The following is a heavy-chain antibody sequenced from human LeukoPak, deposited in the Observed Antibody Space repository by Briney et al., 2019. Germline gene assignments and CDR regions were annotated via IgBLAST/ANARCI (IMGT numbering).Heavy chain of an antibody. CDR2: INPSGGST. Sequence: ASVKVSCKASGYTFTSYGISWVRQAPGQGLEWMGIINPSGGSTSYAQKFQGRVTMTRDTSTSTVYMELSSLRSEDTAVYYCARDRGYYDSSGYPDYWGQGTLVTVSS. CDR1: GYTFTSYG. J-gene: IGHJ4*02. CDR3: ARDRGYYDSSGYPDY. D-gene: IGHD3-22*01. V-gene: IGHV1-46*01.